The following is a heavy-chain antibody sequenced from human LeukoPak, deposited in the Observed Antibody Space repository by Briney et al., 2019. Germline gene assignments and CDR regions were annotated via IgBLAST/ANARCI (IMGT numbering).Heavy chain of an antibody. J-gene: IGHJ1*01. CDR3: AKGGYQLRLCRYFQH. D-gene: IGHD2-2*01. V-gene: IGHV3-21*01. CDR1: GFTFSRYW. Sequence: GGSLRLSCAAYGFTFSRYWMHCVRQAPGRGLEWVSSISFTSSYIYYADSVKGRFTISRDNAKNSLYLQMNSLRAEDTAVYYCAKGGYQLRLCRYFQHWGQGTLVTVSS. CDR2: ISFTSSYI.